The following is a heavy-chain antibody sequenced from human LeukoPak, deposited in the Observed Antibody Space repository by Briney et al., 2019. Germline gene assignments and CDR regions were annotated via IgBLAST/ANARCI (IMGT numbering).Heavy chain of an antibody. Sequence: GGSLRLSCAASGFTVSSSYIYWVRQAPGKGLEWVSFFYRGDSTYYAESVRGRFTISRDNSKNTLYLLMNSLIPEDTAVYYCAAMGQAGYWGQGTLVTVSS. J-gene: IGHJ4*02. CDR3: AAMGQAGY. D-gene: IGHD1-26*01. CDR1: GFTVSSSY. V-gene: IGHV3-53*01. CDR2: FYRGDST.